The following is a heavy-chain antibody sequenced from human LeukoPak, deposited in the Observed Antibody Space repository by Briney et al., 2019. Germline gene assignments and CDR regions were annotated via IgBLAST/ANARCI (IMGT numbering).Heavy chain of an antibody. CDR2: IYSGGST. V-gene: IGHV3-53*01. CDR1: GFTVSSNY. Sequence: GGSLRLSCAASGFTVSSNYMSWVRQAPGKGLEWVSVIYSGGSTYYADSVKGRFTISRDNSKNTLYLQMNSLRAEDTAVYYCTREDHSNYNYWGQGTLVTVSS. D-gene: IGHD4-11*01. CDR3: TREDHSNYNY. J-gene: IGHJ4*02.